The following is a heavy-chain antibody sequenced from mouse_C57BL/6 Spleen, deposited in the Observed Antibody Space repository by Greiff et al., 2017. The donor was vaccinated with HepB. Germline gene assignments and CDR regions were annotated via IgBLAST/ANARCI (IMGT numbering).Heavy chain of an antibody. D-gene: IGHD2-4*01. CDR3: ERQGYSDYPWFAY. V-gene: IGHV5-17*01. CDR1: GFTFSDYG. J-gene: IGHJ3*01. Sequence: EVKLMESGGGLVKPGGSLKLSCAASGFTFSDYGMHWVRQAPEKGLEWVAYISSGSSTIYYADTVKGRFTISRDNAKNTLFLQMTSLRSEDTAMYYGERQGYSDYPWFAYWGQGTLVTVSA. CDR2: ISSGSSTI.